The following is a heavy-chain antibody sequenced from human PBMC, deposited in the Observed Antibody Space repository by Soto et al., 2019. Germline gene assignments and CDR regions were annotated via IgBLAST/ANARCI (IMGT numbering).Heavy chain of an antibody. V-gene: IGHV1-18*04. CDR2: KKTKNGDT. J-gene: IGHJ6*04. Sequence: ASVKVSCKASGYTFNYYGISWLRQVPGQGLEWMGWKKTKNGDTKYEHRFQDRPNLNKDSAASTAYMELRTLTSDDTAVYFFTRAKYFYGLGRHGMEVWV. D-gene: IGHD3-10*01. CDR1: GYTFNYYG. CDR3: TRAKYFYGLGRHGMEV.